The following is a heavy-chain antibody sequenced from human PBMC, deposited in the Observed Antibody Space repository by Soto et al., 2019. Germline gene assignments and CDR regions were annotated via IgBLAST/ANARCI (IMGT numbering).Heavy chain of an antibody. J-gene: IGHJ3*02. Sequence: QITLKESGPTLVKPTQTLTLTCTFSGFSLSTSGVGVGWIRQPPGKALEWLALIYWDDDKRYSPSLKSRLTITKDTSKNQVVLTMTNMDPVDTATYYCAHILSCYVTHDAFDIWGQGTMVTVSS. CDR3: AHILSCYVTHDAFDI. V-gene: IGHV2-5*02. CDR2: IYWDDDK. CDR1: GFSLSTSGVG. D-gene: IGHD2-15*01.